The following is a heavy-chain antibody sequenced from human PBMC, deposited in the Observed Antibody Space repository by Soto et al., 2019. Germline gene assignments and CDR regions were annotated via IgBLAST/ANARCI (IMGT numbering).Heavy chain of an antibody. CDR1: GFTVSSNY. Sequence: EVQLVESGGGLVQPGGSLRLSCAASGFTVSSNYMSWVRQAPGKGLEWVSVIYSGGSTYYADSVKGRFTISRDNSKNTLYLQMNSLRAEDTAVYYCAREAPIKLHDYGDYQAFYYFDYWGQGTLVTVSS. J-gene: IGHJ4*02. V-gene: IGHV3-66*01. CDR3: AREAPIKLHDYGDYQAFYYFDY. D-gene: IGHD4-17*01. CDR2: IYSGGST.